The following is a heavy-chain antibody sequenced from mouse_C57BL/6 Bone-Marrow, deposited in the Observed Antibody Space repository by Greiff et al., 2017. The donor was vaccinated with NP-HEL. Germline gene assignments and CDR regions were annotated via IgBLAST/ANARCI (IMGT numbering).Heavy chain of an antibody. D-gene: IGHD2-5*01. J-gene: IGHJ4*01. CDR3: ARRDTIVTSYAMDY. CDR2: ISSGGSYT. Sequence: EVQGVESGGDLVKPGGSLKLSCAASGFTFSSYGMSWVRQTPDKRLEWVATISSGGSYTYYPDSVKGRFTISRDNAKNTLYLQMSSLKSEDTAMYYCARRDTIVTSYAMDYWGQGTSVTVSS. CDR1: GFTFSSYG. V-gene: IGHV5-6*01.